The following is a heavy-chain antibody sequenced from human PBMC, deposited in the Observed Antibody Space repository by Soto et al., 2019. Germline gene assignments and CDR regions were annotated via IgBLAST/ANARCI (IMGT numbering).Heavy chain of an antibody. CDR3: AGDLCRSSSCYERWFDP. J-gene: IGHJ5*02. CDR1: GFTFSDYY. V-gene: IGHV3-11*01. Sequence: QVQLVESGGGWVEPGGSLRLSCAASGFTFSDYYMNWIRQAPGKGLEWISFISASGSTIYYADSVKGRFTISRDNAKNSLYLQVNSLIVEDSAVYYCAGDLCRSSSCYERWFDPWGQGTLVTVSS. D-gene: IGHD3-22*01. CDR2: ISASGSTI.